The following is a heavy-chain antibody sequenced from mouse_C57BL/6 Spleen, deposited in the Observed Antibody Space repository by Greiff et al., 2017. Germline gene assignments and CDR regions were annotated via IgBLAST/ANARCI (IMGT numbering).Heavy chain of an antibody. CDR3: ATYYYDGFAY. CDR1: GYSITSGYY. J-gene: IGHJ3*01. V-gene: IGHV3-6*01. D-gene: IGHD2-4*01. Sequence: EVKLVESGPGLVKPSQSLSLTCSVTGYSITSGYYWNWIRQFPGNKLEWMGYISYDGSNNYNPSLKNRISITRDTSKNKFFLKLNSVTTEDTATYYGATYYYDGFAYWGQGTLVTVSA. CDR2: ISYDGSN.